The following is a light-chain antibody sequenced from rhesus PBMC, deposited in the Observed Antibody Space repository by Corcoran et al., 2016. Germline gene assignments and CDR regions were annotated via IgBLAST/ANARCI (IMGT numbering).Light chain of an antibody. Sequence: DIQMTQSPSSLSASVGDRVTITCRTSENVNNYLNWYQQKPGKAPKLLIYKASTLQSGVPSRFSGSGSGTDYTFTISILQSEGVATYYCQHNYGTPLTFGGGPKVEIK. J-gene: IGKJ4*01. CDR2: KAS. CDR3: QHNYGTPLT. CDR1: ENVNNY. V-gene: IGKV1-74*01.